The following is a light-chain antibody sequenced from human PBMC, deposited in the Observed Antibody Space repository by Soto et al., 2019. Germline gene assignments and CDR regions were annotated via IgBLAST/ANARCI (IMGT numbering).Light chain of an antibody. CDR3: QQYNNWPPWT. Sequence: EVVLTQSPVTLSLSPGERATLSCRASQSVGTFLAWYQQKPGQAPRLIIYDTSNRATGIPARFSGTGSGTDFALTISSVEPEDFAVYYCQQYNNWPPWTFGQGTKVEIK. CDR1: QSVGTF. V-gene: IGKV3-11*01. CDR2: DTS. J-gene: IGKJ1*01.